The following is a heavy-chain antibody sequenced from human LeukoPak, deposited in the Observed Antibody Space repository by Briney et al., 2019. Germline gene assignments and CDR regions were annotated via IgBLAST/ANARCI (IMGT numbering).Heavy chain of an antibody. J-gene: IGHJ4*02. Sequence: PRGSLRLSCAASGFTFSSYGMHWVRQAPGKGLEWVAFIRYDGSNKYYADSVKGRFTISRDNSKNTLYLQMNSLRAEDTAVYYCAKSHSLEWFFIFDYWGQGTLLTVS. CDR1: GFTFSSYG. CDR2: IRYDGSNK. CDR3: AKSHSLEWFFIFDY. D-gene: IGHD3-3*01. V-gene: IGHV3-30*02.